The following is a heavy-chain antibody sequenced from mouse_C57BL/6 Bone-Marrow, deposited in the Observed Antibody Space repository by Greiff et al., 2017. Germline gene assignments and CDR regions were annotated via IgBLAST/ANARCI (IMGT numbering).Heavy chain of an antibody. J-gene: IGHJ2*01. V-gene: IGHV14-2*01. Sequence: VQLQQSGAELVKPGASVKLSCTASGFNIKDYYMHWVKQRTEPGLEWIGRIDPEDGATKYAPKFQGKATITADTSSNTAYLQLSSLTAEDTAVYYCAKDDYWYYFDYWGQGTTLTVSS. CDR3: AKDDYWYYFDY. CDR2: IDPEDGAT. D-gene: IGHD2-4*01. CDR1: GFNIKDYY.